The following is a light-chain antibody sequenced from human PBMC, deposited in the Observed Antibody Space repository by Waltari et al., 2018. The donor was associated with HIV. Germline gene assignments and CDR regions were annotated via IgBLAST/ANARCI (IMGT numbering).Light chain of an antibody. CDR2: GTS. Sequence: QSVLTQPPSVSGAPGQRVTISCTGSSSNIGAGYDVHWYQQLPGTAPKLLIYGTSERPSWPPDRFSGSKSGTSASLAITGLQAEDEADYYCQSYDSSLSGPRVFGTGTKVTVL. CDR3: QSYDSSLSGPRV. CDR1: SSNIGAGYD. J-gene: IGLJ1*01. V-gene: IGLV1-40*01.